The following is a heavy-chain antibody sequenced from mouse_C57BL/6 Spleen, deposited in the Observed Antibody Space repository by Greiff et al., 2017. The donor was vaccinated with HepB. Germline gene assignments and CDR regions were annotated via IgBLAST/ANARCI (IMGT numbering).Heavy chain of an antibody. V-gene: IGHV1-26*01. CDR1: GYTFTDYY. D-gene: IGHD1-1*01. CDR2: INPNNGGT. CDR3: ARSPHYYGSSYWYFDV. Sequence: EVQLQQSGPELVKPGASVKISCKASGYTFTDYYMNWVKQSHGKSLEWIGDINPNNGGTSYNQKFKRKATLTVDKSSSTAYMELRSLTSEDSAVYYGARSPHYYGSSYWYFDVWGTGTTVTVSS. J-gene: IGHJ1*03.